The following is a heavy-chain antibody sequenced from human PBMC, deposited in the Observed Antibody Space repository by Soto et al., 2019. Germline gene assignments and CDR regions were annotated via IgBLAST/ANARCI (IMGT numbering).Heavy chain of an antibody. CDR1: GYTFTGYY. J-gene: IGHJ3*02. CDR2: INPNSGGT. Sequence: ASVKVSCKASGYTFTGYYMHWVRQAPGQGLEWIGWINPNSGGTNYAQKFQGWVTMTRDTSISTAYMELSRLRSDDTAVYYCARGERYCSGGSCYSAFDIWGQGTMVTVSS. V-gene: IGHV1-2*04. CDR3: ARGERYCSGGSCYSAFDI. D-gene: IGHD2-15*01.